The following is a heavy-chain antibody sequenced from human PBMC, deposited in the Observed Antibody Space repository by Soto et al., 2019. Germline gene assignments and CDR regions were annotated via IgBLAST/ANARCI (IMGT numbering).Heavy chain of an antibody. V-gene: IGHV4-39*01. Sequence: SETLSLTCTVSGGSISSSSYYWGWIRQPPGKGLEWIGSIYYSGSTYYNPSLKGRVTISVDTSKNQFSLKLSSVTAADTAVYYCARQKRRYCSSTSCFPGYYYYMDVWGKGTTVTVSS. CDR1: GGSISSSSYY. CDR2: IYYSGST. CDR3: ARQKRRYCSSTSCFPGYYYYMDV. D-gene: IGHD2-2*01. J-gene: IGHJ6*03.